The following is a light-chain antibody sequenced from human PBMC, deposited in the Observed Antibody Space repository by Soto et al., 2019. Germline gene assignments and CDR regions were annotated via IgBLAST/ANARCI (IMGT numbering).Light chain of an antibody. CDR3: QQYGTSVT. Sequence: EIVLTQSLGTLSLSPGEGATLSCGASQSVSNNYLAWYQQKPGQSPRLLIYRASTRATGIPDRFSGSGSGTDFTLNINSLDPEDFAVYFCQQYGTSVTFGQGTRLEIK. V-gene: IGKV3-20*01. CDR2: RAS. J-gene: IGKJ5*01. CDR1: QSVSNNY.